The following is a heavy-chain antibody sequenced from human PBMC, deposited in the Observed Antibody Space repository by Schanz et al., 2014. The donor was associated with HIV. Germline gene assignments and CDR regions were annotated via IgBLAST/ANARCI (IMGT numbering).Heavy chain of an antibody. CDR1: GYTFSSHG. V-gene: IGHV1-18*01. CDR2: ISGYNGHT. D-gene: IGHD5-12*01. Sequence: QVQLVQSGGEVKNPGASVKVSCKASGYTFSSHGISWVRQAPGQGLEWMGWISGYNGHTDYEQKIQGRVTLTTDTSTSTAYMELRGLKSDDTAVYYCAREPNYSGFDSWGHGTLVTVSS. J-gene: IGHJ5*01. CDR3: AREPNYSGFDS.